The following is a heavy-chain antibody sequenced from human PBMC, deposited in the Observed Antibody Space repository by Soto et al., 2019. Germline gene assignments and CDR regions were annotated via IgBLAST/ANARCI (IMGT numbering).Heavy chain of an antibody. D-gene: IGHD3-10*01. CDR2: IYPGDSDT. J-gene: IGHJ6*02. Sequence: PGESLKISCQGSGYSFTSYGIGWVRQMPGKGLEWMGIIYPGDSDTRYSPSFQGQVTISADKSISTAYLQWSSLKASDTAMYYCARHGVDMVRGVHYYYYGMDVWGQGTTVTVSS. V-gene: IGHV5-51*01. CDR3: ARHGVDMVRGVHYYYYGMDV. CDR1: GYSFTSYG.